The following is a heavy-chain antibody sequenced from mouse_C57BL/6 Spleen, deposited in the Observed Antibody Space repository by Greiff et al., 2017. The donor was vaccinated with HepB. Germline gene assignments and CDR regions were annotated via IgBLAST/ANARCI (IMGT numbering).Heavy chain of an antibody. V-gene: IGHV1-4*01. D-gene: IGHD1-1*01. CDR1: GYTFTSYT. J-gene: IGHJ4*01. CDR2: INPSSGYT. Sequence: LVESGAELARPGASVKMSCKASGYTFTSYTMHWVKQRPGQGLEWIGYINPSSGYTKYNQKFKEKATLTADKSSSTAYMQLSSLTSEDSAVYYCARGYGSPSYPTMDYWGQGTSVTVSS. CDR3: ARGYGSPSYPTMDY.